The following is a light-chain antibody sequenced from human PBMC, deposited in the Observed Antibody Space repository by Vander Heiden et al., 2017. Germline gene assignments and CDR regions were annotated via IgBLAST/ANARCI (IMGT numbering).Light chain of an antibody. Sequence: QSALTQPASVSGSPGPSITISCTGTSRDVGSYNLVSWYQQHPGKAPEVMIYEGSKRPSGVSNRFSGSKSGNSASLTISGLQAEDEADYYGCSHAAGSTWVFGAGTKVSVL. CDR3: CSHAAGSTWV. V-gene: IGLV2-23*01. CDR1: SRDVGSYNL. J-gene: IGLJ1*01. CDR2: EGS.